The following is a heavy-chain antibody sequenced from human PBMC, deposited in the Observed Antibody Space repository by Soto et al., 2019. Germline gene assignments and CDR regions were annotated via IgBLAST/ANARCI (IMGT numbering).Heavy chain of an antibody. CDR2: IIPIFGTA. Sequence: SVKVSCKASGGTFSSYAISWVRQAPGQGLEWMGGIIPIFGTANYAQKFQGRVTITADKSTSTAYMELSSLRSEDTAVYYCARDENIVVVPAAIYGGDYYYYYGMDVWGQGTTVTAP. V-gene: IGHV1-69*06. D-gene: IGHD2-2*02. CDR3: ARDENIVVVPAAIYGGDYYYYYGMDV. J-gene: IGHJ6*02. CDR1: GGTFSSYA.